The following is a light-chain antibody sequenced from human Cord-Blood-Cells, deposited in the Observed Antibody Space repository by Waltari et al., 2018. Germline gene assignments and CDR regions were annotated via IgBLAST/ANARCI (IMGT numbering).Light chain of an antibody. CDR1: SSDVGGYNY. V-gene: IGLV2-14*01. CDR3: SSYTSSSTFV. J-gene: IGLJ3*02. CDR2: DVS. Sequence: QSALTQPASVSGSPGQSITISSTGTSSDVGGYNYVSWYQQHPGKAPKLMIYDVSKRPSGVSNRFSGSKSGNTASLTISGLQAEDEADYYCSSYTSSSTFVFGGGTKLTVL.